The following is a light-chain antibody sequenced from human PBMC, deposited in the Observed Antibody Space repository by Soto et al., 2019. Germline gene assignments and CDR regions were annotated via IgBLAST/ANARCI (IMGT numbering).Light chain of an antibody. CDR2: AAS. V-gene: IGKV1-13*02. CDR1: QVINSF. Sequence: AIQLTQSPSSLSASVGDRVTITCRASQVINSFLAWYQQKPGKAPKLLIYAASSLQTGVPSRFSGSRSATDFTLTINSLQPEDFATYYCQQTDSYPSTFGGGTKVEI. CDR3: QQTDSYPST. J-gene: IGKJ4*01.